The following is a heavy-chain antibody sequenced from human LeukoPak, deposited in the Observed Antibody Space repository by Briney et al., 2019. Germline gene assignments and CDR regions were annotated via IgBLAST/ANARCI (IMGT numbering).Heavy chain of an antibody. CDR3: AKVPWYSSSWYYFDY. CDR2: ISGSGGST. Sequence: GGSLRLSCAASGFTFSSYAMSWVRQAPGKGLEWVSAISGSGGSTYYADSVKGRFTISRDNSKNTLYLQMNSLRAEDMAVYYCAKVPWYSSSWYYFDYWGQGTLVTVSS. D-gene: IGHD6-13*01. CDR1: GFTFSSYA. J-gene: IGHJ4*02. V-gene: IGHV3-23*01.